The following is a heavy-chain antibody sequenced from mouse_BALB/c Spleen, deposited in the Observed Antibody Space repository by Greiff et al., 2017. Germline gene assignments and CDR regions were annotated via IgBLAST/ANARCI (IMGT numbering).Heavy chain of an antibody. V-gene: IGHV1S29*02. CDR2: IYPYNGGT. D-gene: IGHD1-1*01. CDR1: GYTFTDYN. Sequence: EVQLQQSGPELVKPGASVKISCKASGYTFTDYNMHWVKQSHGKSLEWIGYIYPYNGGTGYNQKFKSKATLTVDNSSSTAYMELRSLTSEDSAVYYCAKYHYGYAMDYWGQGTSVTVSS. J-gene: IGHJ4*01. CDR3: AKYHYGYAMDY.